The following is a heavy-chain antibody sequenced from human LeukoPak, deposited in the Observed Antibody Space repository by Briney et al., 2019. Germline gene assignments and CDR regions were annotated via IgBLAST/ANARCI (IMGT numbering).Heavy chain of an antibody. CDR1: GFTFTSHR. J-gene: IGHJ3*02. Sequence: GGSLSLSCAASGFTFTSHRMSWVRQAPGKGLEWVANIRQDGGDKYYVDSVKGRFTISRDNAKNTLYLQMDSLRAEDTAIYYCAREGDGFDIWGQGTMVTVSS. CDR3: AREGDGFDI. V-gene: IGHV3-7*01. CDR2: IRQDGGDK.